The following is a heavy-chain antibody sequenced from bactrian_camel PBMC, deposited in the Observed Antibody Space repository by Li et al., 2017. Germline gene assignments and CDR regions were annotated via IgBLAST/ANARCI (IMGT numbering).Heavy chain of an antibody. CDR3: ASQISWLTQYVTDPLYNY. J-gene: IGHJ4*01. CDR1: GYTYSRNC. Sequence: HVQLVESGGGLVQPGGSLRLSCAASGYTYSRNCMGWFRQAPGEQREGVAVIDRTSTPTYIDSVRGRFTISRDDAKNTLYLQMNSLKTDDTAVYYCASQISWLTQYVTDPLYNYWGQGTQVTV. CDR2: IDRTSTP. D-gene: IGHD1*01. V-gene: IGHV3S53*01.